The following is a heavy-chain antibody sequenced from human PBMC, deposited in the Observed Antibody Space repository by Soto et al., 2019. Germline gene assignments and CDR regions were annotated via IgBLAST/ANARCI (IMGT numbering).Heavy chain of an antibody. D-gene: IGHD2-21*02. CDR3: ASKAACGGDCYAFAS. Sequence: QVYLVQSGAEVKKPGSSVKISCKASGGIFSSNTINWVRQAAGQGLEWMGGIIPLFGTANYAEKFQGRVTITADKSTKTEYMELTSLISEHTAVYYCASKAACGGDCYAFASWGQGTLVTVSS. V-gene: IGHV1-69*06. J-gene: IGHJ4*02. CDR2: IIPLFGTA. CDR1: GGIFSSNT.